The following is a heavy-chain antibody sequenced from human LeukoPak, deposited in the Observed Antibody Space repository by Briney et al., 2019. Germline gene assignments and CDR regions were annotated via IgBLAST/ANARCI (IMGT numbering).Heavy chain of an antibody. J-gene: IGHJ4*02. Sequence: GGSLRLSCAVSGFTVSSNYMSWVRQAPGKGLEWVSVIYSGGSTYYADSVKGRFTISRDNSKNTLYLQMNSLRAEDTAVYYCARDARYADDRYFDYWGQGTLVTVSS. CDR2: IYSGGST. CDR1: GFTVSSNY. D-gene: IGHD5-12*01. CDR3: ARDARYADDRYFDY. V-gene: IGHV3-53*01.